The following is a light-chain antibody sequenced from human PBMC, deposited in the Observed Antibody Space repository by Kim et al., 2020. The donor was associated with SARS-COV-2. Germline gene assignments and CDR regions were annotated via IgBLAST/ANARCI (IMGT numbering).Light chain of an antibody. V-gene: IGLV3-19*01. CDR2: GKN. CDR1: SLRSYY. J-gene: IGLJ2*01. CDR3: NSRDSNDNVV. Sequence: SSELTQDPAVSVALGQTVRITCQGDSLRSYYATWYQQKPGQAPILVIYGKNNRPSGIPDRFSGSSSGNTASLTIIQPQAGDEADYYCNSRDSNDNVVFGG.